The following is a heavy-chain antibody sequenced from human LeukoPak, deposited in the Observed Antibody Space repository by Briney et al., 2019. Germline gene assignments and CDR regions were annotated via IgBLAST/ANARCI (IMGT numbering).Heavy chain of an antibody. D-gene: IGHD3-10*01. CDR3: ARSPTVVRIVGGNFDY. CDR2: INHSGST. V-gene: IGHV4-34*01. J-gene: IGHJ4*01. CDR1: GGSFSGYY. Sequence: SETLSITCAVYGGSFSGYYWRLIRQPPGKGLEWIGEINHSGSTNYNPSLKSRVTISVDTSKNQFSLKLSSVTAADTAVYYCARSPTVVRIVGGNFDYGRQPTLVTVSS.